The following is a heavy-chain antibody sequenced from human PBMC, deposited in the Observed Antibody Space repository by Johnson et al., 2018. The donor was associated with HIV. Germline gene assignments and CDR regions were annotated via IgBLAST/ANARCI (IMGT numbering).Heavy chain of an antibody. J-gene: IGHJ3*02. CDR2: IYSGGST. CDR3: ARDRGQWLLGMSDAFDI. Sequence: DVQLVESGGGLVKPGGSLRLSCVASGFTFSVYYMSWVRQAPGKGLEWVSVIYSGGSTYYADSVKGRFTLSRDNSKNTLYLQMNSLRAEDTAVYYCARDRGQWLLGMSDAFDIWGQGTMVTVSS. V-gene: IGHV3-66*01. D-gene: IGHD3-22*01. CDR1: GFTFSVYY.